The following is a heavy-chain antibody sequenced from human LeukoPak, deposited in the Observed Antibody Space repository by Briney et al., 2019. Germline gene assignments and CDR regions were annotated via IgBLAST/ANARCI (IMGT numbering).Heavy chain of an antibody. V-gene: IGHV4-39*01. CDR3: ARPQLSAAEDAFDV. CDR1: GGSITSSSYY. D-gene: IGHD2/OR15-2a*01. J-gene: IGHJ3*01. CDR2: IFSSGASSGDT. Sequence: SETLSLTCTVSGGSITSSSYYWAWIRQPPGRGREGVGRIFSSGASSGDTYYSPSLMGRVTMSMDTFQNQFSLELISVTVADTAVYYCARPQLSAAEDAFDVWGLGTLVTVSS.